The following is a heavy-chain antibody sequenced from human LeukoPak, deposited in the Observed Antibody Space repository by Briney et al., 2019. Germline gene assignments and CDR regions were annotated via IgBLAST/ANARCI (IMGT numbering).Heavy chain of an antibody. D-gene: IGHD2-15*01. CDR1: GYNLNKNW. CDR3: ARLQCSGGSCYIDY. CDR2: IYPGDSDT. V-gene: IGHV5-51*01. J-gene: IGHJ4*02. Sequence: GESLEISCKGSGYNLNKNWIGWVRQMPGRGLEWMGIIYPGDSDTRYSPSFQGQVTISADKSISTAYLQWSSLRASDTAMFYCARLQCSGGSCYIDYWGQGSLVSVSS.